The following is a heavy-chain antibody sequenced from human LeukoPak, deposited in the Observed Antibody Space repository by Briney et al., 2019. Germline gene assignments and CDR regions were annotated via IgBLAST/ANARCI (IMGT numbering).Heavy chain of an antibody. J-gene: IGHJ4*02. CDR1: GFTFSNYA. D-gene: IGHD2-2*01. CDR3: AKSVVVVPGARGHYFDY. CDR2: ISGSASST. V-gene: IGHV3-23*01. Sequence: GGSLRLSCAASGFTFSNYAMGWVRQAPGQGLEWVSVISGSASSTYYADSVKGWFTISRDNSKNTLYLQMNSLRAEDTAIYYCAKSVVVVPGARGHYFDYWGQGALVTVSS.